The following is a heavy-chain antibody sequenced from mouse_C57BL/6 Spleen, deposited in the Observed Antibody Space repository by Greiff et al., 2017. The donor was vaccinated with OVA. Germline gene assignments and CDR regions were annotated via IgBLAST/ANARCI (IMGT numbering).Heavy chain of an antibody. CDR3: GLGSSYGPNYFDY. D-gene: IGHD1-1*01. V-gene: IGHV1-7*01. CDR1: GYTFTSYW. CDR2: INPSSGYT. J-gene: IGHJ2*01. Sequence: QVQLQQSGAELAKPGASVKLSCKASGYTFTSYWMHWVKQRPGQGLEWIGCINPSSGYTKYNQKFKDKATLTADKSSSTAYMQLSSLTYEDSAVYYCGLGSSYGPNYFDYWGQGTTLTVSS.